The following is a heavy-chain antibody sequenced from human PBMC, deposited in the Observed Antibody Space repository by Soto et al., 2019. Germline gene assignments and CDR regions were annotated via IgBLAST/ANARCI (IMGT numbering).Heavy chain of an antibody. CDR1: GYTFTSYA. D-gene: IGHD4-17*01. V-gene: IGHV1-3*01. Sequence: QVQLVQSGAEVKKPGASVKVSCKASGYTFTSYAMHWVRQAPGQRLEWMGWINAGNGNTKNSQKFKGRGTITRDTTRSTAYMELSSLRSEDTDVYYCARWASPTVTIKCFGYWGQGTLVTVSS. CDR3: ARWASPTVTIKCFGY. J-gene: IGHJ4*02. CDR2: INAGNGNT.